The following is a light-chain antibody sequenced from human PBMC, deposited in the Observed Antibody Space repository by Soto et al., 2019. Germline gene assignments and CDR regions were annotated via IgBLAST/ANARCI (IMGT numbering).Light chain of an antibody. Sequence: DIQMTQSHSTLSSSLGDRVTITCRASQSISSWFAWYQQKPGKAPKFLIYDASNLESGVPSRFSGSGSGTEFTLTISSMKPDDFATYDCQQYSSHWTFGQGTKVDI. CDR3: QQYSSHWT. CDR2: DAS. CDR1: QSISSW. V-gene: IGKV1-5*01. J-gene: IGKJ1*01.